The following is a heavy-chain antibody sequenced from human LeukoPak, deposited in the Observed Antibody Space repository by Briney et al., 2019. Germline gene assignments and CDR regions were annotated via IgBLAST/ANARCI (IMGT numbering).Heavy chain of an antibody. V-gene: IGHV4-34*01. CDR3: ARVRGDLSIDY. Sequence: SETLSLTCAVYIEYFSGYYWTWIRQPPGKGLEWIGEINHSGSTNYNPSLKSRVTISADTSKNQFSLKLSSVTAADTAVYYCARVRGDLSIDYWGQGNLVTVSS. CDR2: INHSGST. J-gene: IGHJ4*02. D-gene: IGHD2-21*02. CDR1: IEYFSGYY.